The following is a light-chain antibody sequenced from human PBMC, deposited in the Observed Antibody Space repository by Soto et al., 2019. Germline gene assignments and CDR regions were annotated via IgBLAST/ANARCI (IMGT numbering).Light chain of an antibody. V-gene: IGLV2-8*01. CDR1: SSDVSAYNY. CDR3: SSYAGSNNFEG. Sequence: QSVLTQPPSASGSPGQSVTISCTGTSSDVSAYNYISSYQQHPGQATKLMINDVSKRPSGVPDRFSRSTPGNTASLTVSGIQAEDEADYYCSSYAGSNNFEGIGTGTKVPVL. CDR2: DVS. J-gene: IGLJ1*01.